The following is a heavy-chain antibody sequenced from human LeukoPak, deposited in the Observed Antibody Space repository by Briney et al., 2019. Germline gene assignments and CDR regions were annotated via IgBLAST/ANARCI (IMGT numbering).Heavy chain of an antibody. CDR2: ISWNSGSI. J-gene: IGHJ6*02. D-gene: IGHD2-15*01. CDR3: AKGSVVVAATQGYYYGMDV. CDR1: GFTFDDYA. Sequence: GGSLRLSCAASGFTFDDYAMHWVRQAPGKGLEWVSGISWNSGSIGYADSVKGRFTISRDNAKNSLYLQMNSLRAEDTALYYCAKGSVVVAATQGYYYGMDVWGQGTTVTASS. V-gene: IGHV3-9*01.